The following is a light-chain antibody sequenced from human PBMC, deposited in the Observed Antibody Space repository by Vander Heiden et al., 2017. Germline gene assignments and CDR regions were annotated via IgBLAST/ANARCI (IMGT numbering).Light chain of an antibody. V-gene: IGLV3-1*01. CDR2: QDS. CDR1: KLGDKY. J-gene: IGLJ2*01. Sequence: SYELTQPPSVSVSPGQTASITCSGDKLGDKYACWYQQKPGQSPVLVIYQDSKRPSGIPERFSGSNSANTATLTISGTQAMDEADYYSQAWDSSTVVFGGGTKLTVL. CDR3: QAWDSSTVV.